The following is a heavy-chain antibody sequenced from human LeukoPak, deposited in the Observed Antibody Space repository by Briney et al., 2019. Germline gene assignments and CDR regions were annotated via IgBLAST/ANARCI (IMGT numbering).Heavy chain of an antibody. V-gene: IGHV4-39*01. D-gene: IGHD6-13*01. CDR3: ARQEQLVRVDF. J-gene: IGHJ4*02. CDR1: GGSVSSSSHY. CDR2: IYYSGST. Sequence: PSETLSLTCTVFGGSVSSSSHYWGWIRQPPGKGLEWIGSIYYSGSTYYNPSLKSRVTISVDTSKNQFSLKLSSVTAADTAVYYCARQEQLVRVDFWGQGTLVTISS.